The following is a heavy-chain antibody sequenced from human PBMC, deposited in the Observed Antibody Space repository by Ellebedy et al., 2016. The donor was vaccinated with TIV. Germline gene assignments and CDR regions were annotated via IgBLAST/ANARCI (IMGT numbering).Heavy chain of an antibody. J-gene: IGHJ4*02. CDR3: ARVRDNSWYY. V-gene: IGHV1-8*03. CDR1: GYTFTSYD. D-gene: IGHD6-13*01. Sequence: ASVKVSCKASGYTFTSYDINWVRQATGQGLEWMGWMNPNSGNTRYSIKFQGRVTITRNTSISTAYMELSSLRSEDTAVYYCARVRDNSWYYWGQGTLVTVSS. CDR2: MNPNSGNT.